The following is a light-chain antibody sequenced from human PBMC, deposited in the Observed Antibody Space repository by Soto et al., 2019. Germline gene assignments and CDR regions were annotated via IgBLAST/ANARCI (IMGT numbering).Light chain of an antibody. V-gene: IGLV1-47*02. CDR3: AAWDDSLSGHVV. Sequence: QPVLTQPPSASGTPGQRVTISCSGSSSNIGSNYVYWYQQLPGTAPKLLIYSNNQRPSGVPDRFSGSKSGTSASLAISGLRSDDESDYYCAAWDDSLSGHVVFGGGTKVTVL. CDR1: SSNIGSNY. J-gene: IGLJ2*01. CDR2: SNN.